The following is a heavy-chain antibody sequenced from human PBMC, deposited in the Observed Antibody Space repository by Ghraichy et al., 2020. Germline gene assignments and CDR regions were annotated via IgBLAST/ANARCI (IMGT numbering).Heavy chain of an antibody. V-gene: IGHV4-34*01. CDR2: INHSGST. D-gene: IGHD2-2*01. Sequence: SETLSLTCAVYGGSFSGYYWSWIRQPPGKGLEWIGEINHSGSTNYNPSLKSRVTISVDTSKNQFSLKLSSVTAADTAVYYCARVVVVVPAATYNWFDPWGQGTLVTVSS. CDR1: GGSFSGYY. J-gene: IGHJ5*02. CDR3: ARVVVVVPAATYNWFDP.